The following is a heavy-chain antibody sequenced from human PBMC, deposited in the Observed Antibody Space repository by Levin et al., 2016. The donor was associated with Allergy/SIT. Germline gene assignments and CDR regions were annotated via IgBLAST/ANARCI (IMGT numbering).Heavy chain of an antibody. Sequence: SETLSLTCIVSSGSISSYYWTWIRQPAGKGLEWIGRIYSSGSTNYNPSLKSRVTMSVDMSKNQLSLRLTSVIVADTAVYYCARDDRRVLGATVSWGMDVWGQGTTVTVSS. CDR2: IYSSGST. CDR3: ARDDRRVLGATVSWGMDV. J-gene: IGHJ6*02. D-gene: IGHD1-26*01. CDR1: SGSISSYY. V-gene: IGHV4-4*07.